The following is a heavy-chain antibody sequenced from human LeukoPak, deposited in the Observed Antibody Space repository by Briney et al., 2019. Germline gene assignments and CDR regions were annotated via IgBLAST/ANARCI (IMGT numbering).Heavy chain of an antibody. CDR3: ARTSTGGTYYFDY. D-gene: IGHD2-2*01. Sequence: SETLSLTCAAYGGSFSGYYWSWIRQPPGNGLEWIGEINHSGSTNYNPSLKSRVTISVDTSKNQFSLKLSSVTAADTAVYYCARTSTGGTYYFDYWGQGTLVTVSS. J-gene: IGHJ4*02. CDR2: INHSGST. CDR1: GGSFSGYY. V-gene: IGHV4-34*01.